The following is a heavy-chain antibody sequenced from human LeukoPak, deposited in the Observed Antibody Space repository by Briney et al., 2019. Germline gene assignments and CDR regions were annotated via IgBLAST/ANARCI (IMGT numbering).Heavy chain of an antibody. CDR2: IYYSGST. D-gene: IGHD3-22*01. J-gene: IGHJ2*01. Sequence: SETLSLTCTVSGGSISSYYWSWIRQPPGKGLEGIGYIYYSGSTNYNPSLKSRVTISVDTSKNQFSLKLSSVTAADTAVYDCASTSKGYDSRPHWYFDLWGRGTLVTVSS. V-gene: IGHV4-59*08. CDR3: ASTSKGYDSRPHWYFDL. CDR1: GGSISSYY.